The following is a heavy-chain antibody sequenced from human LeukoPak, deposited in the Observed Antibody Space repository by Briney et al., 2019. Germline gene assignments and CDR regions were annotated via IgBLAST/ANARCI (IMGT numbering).Heavy chain of an antibody. J-gene: IGHJ4*02. CDR3: ATHYVWGSYRPYYFEY. V-gene: IGHV5-51*01. D-gene: IGHD3-16*02. CDR1: GYSFTNYW. CDR2: LYPGDSDT. Sequence: GESLKISCKGSGYSFTNYWIAWVRQMPGKGLEWMGILYPGDSDTKYSPSFQGQVTISADKSISTAYLQWSSLKASDTAMYYCATHYVWGSYRPYYFEYWGQGTLVTVSS.